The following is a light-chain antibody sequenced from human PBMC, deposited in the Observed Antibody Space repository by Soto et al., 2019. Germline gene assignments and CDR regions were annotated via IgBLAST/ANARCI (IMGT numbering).Light chain of an antibody. V-gene: IGLV1-44*01. J-gene: IGLJ2*01. CDR1: SSNIGSNT. CDR3: AAWDGNLSGVV. CDR2: STD. Sequence: QSVLTQPPSASGTPGQRVTISCSGSSSNIGSNTVNWYQHLPGTAPKLLIYSTDQRPSGVPDRFSGSKSGTSASLAISGLQSDDEADYYCAAWDGNLSGVVFGGGTKLTVL.